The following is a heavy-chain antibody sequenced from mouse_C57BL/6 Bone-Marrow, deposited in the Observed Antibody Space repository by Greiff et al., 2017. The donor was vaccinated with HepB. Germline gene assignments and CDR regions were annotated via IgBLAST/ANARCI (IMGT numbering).Heavy chain of an antibody. J-gene: IGHJ2*01. V-gene: IGHV1-81*01. Sequence: QVQLKESGAELARPGASVKLSCKASGYTFTSYGISWVKQRTGQGLEWIGEIYPRSGNTYYNEKFKGKATLTADKSSSTAYMELRSLTSEDSAVYFCARYPAYFDDWGQGTTLTVSS. CDR2: IYPRSGNT. CDR1: GYTFTSYG. CDR3: ARYPAYFDD.